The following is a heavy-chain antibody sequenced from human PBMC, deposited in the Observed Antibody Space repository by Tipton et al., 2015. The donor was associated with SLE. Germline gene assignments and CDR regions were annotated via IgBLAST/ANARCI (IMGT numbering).Heavy chain of an antibody. CDR2: ISYDGRNK. CDR3: ARGGGTSSWLGY. CDR1: GFTFSTYA. D-gene: IGHD6-13*01. Sequence: SLRLSCAASGFTFSTYAMHWVRQAPGKGLEWVALISYDGRNKYYADSVKGRFTISRDNSKNTLFLQMDSLRAEDTAVYYCARGGGTSSWLGYWGQGTLVTVSS. J-gene: IGHJ4*02. V-gene: IGHV3-30*14.